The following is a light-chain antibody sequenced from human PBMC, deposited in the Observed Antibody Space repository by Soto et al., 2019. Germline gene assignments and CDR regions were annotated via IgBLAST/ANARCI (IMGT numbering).Light chain of an antibody. V-gene: IGKV3-20*01. CDR3: RQYGCSPRT. Sequence: IVMMQSPDTLSVSPGERATLSCRASRSITENVVWYQQKSGQAPRLLIYVASTGASGIPDRFSGSGSGTDFTLTIRRLVPQDFAVYYCRQYGCSPRTSGLGTKVDI. CDR2: VAS. CDR1: RSITEN. J-gene: IGKJ1*01.